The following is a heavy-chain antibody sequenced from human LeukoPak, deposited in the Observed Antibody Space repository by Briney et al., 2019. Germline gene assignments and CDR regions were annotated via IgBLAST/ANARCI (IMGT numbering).Heavy chain of an antibody. J-gene: IGHJ1*01. V-gene: IGHV3-74*03. Sequence: GGSLRLSCAASGFTFSSYLMHWVRQAPGKGLVWVSGTNTDGSSTMYADSVKGRFTIARDNAKNTLYLQINSLRAEDTAVYYCYGANAEHWGQGTLVTVSS. CDR3: YGANAEH. D-gene: IGHD4-23*01. CDR1: GFTFSSYL. CDR2: TNTDGSST.